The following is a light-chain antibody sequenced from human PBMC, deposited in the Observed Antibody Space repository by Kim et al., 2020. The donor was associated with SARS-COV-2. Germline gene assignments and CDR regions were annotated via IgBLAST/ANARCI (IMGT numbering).Light chain of an antibody. CDR1: SGDVGGYNY. CDR2: DVT. CDR3: SSYTSSSTLV. V-gene: IGLV2-14*03. Sequence: GQSITISCTGTSGDVGGYNYVSWYQQHPGKAPKLMIYDVTNRPSGVSNRFSGSKSGNTASLTISGLQAEDGADYYCSSYTSSSTLVFGGGTQLTVL. J-gene: IGLJ2*01.